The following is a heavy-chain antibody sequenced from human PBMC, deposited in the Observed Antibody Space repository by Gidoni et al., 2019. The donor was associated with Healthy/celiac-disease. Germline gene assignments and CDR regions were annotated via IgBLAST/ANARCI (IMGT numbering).Heavy chain of an antibody. CDR2: IYWDDDK. D-gene: IGHD2-15*01. CDR3: AHRRRGISTFDY. V-gene: IGHV2-5*02. CDR1: GFSLSTSGVG. Sequence: QITLKESGPTLVKPTQTLTLTCTFSGFSLSTSGVGVGWIRQPPGKALEWLALIYWDDDKRYSPSLKSRLTITKDTSKNQVVLTMTNMDSVDTATYYCAHRRRGISTFDYWGQGTLVTVSS. J-gene: IGHJ4*02.